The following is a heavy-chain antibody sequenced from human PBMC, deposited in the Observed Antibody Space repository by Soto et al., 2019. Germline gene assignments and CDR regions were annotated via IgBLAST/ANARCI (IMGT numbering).Heavy chain of an antibody. D-gene: IGHD1-1*01. J-gene: IGHJ4*02. CDR3: ARGSGIVALPGELEDVNYDF. CDR2: ISESGST. CDR1: GQPFSGHS. Sequence: QVQLQQWGAGLVKPSETLSLSCAVYGQPFSGHSWAWIRQPPGKGLEWIGEISESGSTYYNPSLKSRVTISTDTSKNQFSLKLSSVTAADTAAYFCARGSGIVALPGELEDVNYDFWGQGTLVNVSS. V-gene: IGHV4-34*01.